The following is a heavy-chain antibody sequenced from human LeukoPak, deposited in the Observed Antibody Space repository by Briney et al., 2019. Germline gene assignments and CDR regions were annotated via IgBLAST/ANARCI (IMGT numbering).Heavy chain of an antibody. CDR3: ARDFSAAFDI. CDR1: GVSFGNYY. J-gene: IGHJ3*02. D-gene: IGHD2/OR15-2a*01. CDR2: IYDSGTT. V-gene: IGHV4-59*01. Sequence: KPSETLSLTCTVSGVSFGNYYWSWIRQPPGKGLEWIGYIYDSGTTNYNPSLVSRVTIIADTATNQFPLKLRSVTAADTAVYYCARDFSAAFDIWGQGTMVTVSS.